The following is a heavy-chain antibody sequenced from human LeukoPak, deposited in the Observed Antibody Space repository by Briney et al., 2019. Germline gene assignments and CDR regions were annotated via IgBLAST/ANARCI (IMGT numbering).Heavy chain of an antibody. CDR1: GLTFSTSG. J-gene: IGHJ4*02. CDR3: ATETNGRHYDY. D-gene: IGHD1-14*01. Sequence: PGGSLRLSCTASGLTFSTSGFNWVRQAPGKGLEWVASICPTGSDRYHARSIKARFTLSRDNANNFLYLQMNSLRAEDTAVYYCATETNGRHYDYWGQGTLLTVSS. CDR2: ICPTGSDR. V-gene: IGHV3-21*06.